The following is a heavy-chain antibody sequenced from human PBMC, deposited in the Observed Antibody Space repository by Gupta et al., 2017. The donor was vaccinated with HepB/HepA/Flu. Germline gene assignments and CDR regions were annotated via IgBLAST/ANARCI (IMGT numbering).Heavy chain of an antibody. CDR2: IYYSEST. J-gene: IGHJ5*02. Sequence: QLLLQESRPGLVMPSETLSIPCTVSGGSISSSSYYSGWIRQPPGKGLEWIRSIYYSESTYYNPSLKSRVTISVDTSKNQFSLKLSSVTAADTAVYYCAREGFGELIHWFDPWGQGTLVTVSS. D-gene: IGHD3-10*01. V-gene: IGHV4-39*02. CDR3: AREGFGELIHWFDP. CDR1: GGSISSSSYY.